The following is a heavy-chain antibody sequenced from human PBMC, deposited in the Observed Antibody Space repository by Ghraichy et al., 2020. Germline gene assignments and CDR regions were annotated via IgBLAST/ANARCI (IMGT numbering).Heavy chain of an antibody. J-gene: IGHJ4*02. Sequence: ASVKVSCKASGYSFSNYAISWVRQAPGQGLEWMGWISAHNGNANYAQKVQGRVTMTTDTSTNTAYMDLRNLTSDDTAVYYCARDTFMITRNDYWGQGTLVTVSS. D-gene: IGHD3-16*01. CDR1: GYSFSNYA. V-gene: IGHV1-18*01. CDR3: ARDTFMITRNDY. CDR2: ISAHNGNA.